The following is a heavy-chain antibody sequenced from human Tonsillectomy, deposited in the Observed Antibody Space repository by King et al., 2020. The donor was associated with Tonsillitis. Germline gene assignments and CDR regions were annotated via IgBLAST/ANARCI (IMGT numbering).Heavy chain of an antibody. V-gene: IGHV3-7*01. J-gene: IGHJ6*02. D-gene: IGHD2-2*02. CDR3: ARDQLSCSSTSCYTSHYYYYGMDV. Sequence: VQLVESGGGLVQPGGSLRLSCAASGFTFSRFWMSWVRQAPGKGLEWVANIKQDGSEKYYVDSVKGRFTISRDNAKNSLYLQMNSLRAEDTAVYYCARDQLSCSSTSCYTSHYYYYGMDVWGQGTTVTVSS. CDR1: GFTFSRFW. CDR2: IKQDGSEK.